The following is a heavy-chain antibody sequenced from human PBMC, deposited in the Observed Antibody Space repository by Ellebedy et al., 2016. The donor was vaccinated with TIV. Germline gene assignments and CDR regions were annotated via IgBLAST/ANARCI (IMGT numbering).Heavy chain of an antibody. CDR2: ISWNSGSI. CDR3: AKASIAAAGSCMDV. J-gene: IGHJ6*02. CDR1: GFTFDDYA. V-gene: IGHV3-9*01. D-gene: IGHD6-13*01. Sequence: SLKISCAASGFTFDDYAMHWVRQAPGKGLEWVSGISWNSGSIGYADSVKGRFTISRDNAKNSLYLQMNSLRAEDTALYYCAKASIAAAGSCMDVWGQGTTVTVSS.